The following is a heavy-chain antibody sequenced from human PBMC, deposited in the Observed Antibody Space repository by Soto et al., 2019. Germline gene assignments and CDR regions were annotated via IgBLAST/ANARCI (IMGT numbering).Heavy chain of an antibody. CDR3: ARDQSGSYLGDYYYYGMDG. J-gene: IGHJ6*02. V-gene: IGHV3-33*01. D-gene: IGHD1-26*01. Sequence: PGGSLRLSCAASGFTFSSYDMRWVRQAPGKGLEWVAVICNGGSTKYYADSVKGRFTISRENSRNTLYLQMNSLRAEDTAVYYCARDQSGSYLGDYYYYGMDGWGQGTTVTVSS. CDR2: ICNGGSTK. CDR1: GFTFSSYD.